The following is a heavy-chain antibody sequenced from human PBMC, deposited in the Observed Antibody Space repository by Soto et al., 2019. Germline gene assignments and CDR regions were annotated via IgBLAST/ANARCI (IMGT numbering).Heavy chain of an antibody. J-gene: IGHJ3*01. CDR3: ARDDAFGNENAFDL. Sequence: SVRLSCAVSGFSFRTYGFHWVRQPPGKGLEWVAVISPKGHSDSVEGRFTISRDNSKDTLYLQMNNLRAEDTAVYYCARDDAFGNENAFDLWGQGTMVTVSS. CDR2: ISPK. D-gene: IGHD1-1*01. CDR1: GFSFRTYG. V-gene: IGHV3-33*01.